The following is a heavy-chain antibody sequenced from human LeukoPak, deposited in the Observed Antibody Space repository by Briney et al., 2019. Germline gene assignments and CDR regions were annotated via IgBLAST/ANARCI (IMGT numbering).Heavy chain of an antibody. CDR1: GGSISSYY. J-gene: IGHJ4*02. CDR3: AREGGRSSTSCYPDY. CDR2: IYYSGST. V-gene: IGHV4-59*01. Sequence: PSETLSLTCTVSGGSISSYYWSWIRQPPGKGLEWIGYIYYSGSTNYNPSLKSRVTISVDTSENQFSLKLSSVTAADTAVYYCAREGGRSSTSCYPDYWGQGTLVTVSS. D-gene: IGHD2-2*01.